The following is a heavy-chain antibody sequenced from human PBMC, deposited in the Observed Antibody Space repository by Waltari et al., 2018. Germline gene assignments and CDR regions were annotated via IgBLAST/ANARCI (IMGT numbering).Heavy chain of an antibody. CDR1: GFTFSPFW. D-gene: IGHD2-8*01. CDR3: VRDLYGRDDV. J-gene: IGHJ3*01. V-gene: IGHV3-74*01. CDR2: IKSDGSST. Sequence: EVQLVESGGGLVQPGGSLRLSCEASGFTFSPFWMHWVRQLPGKGLVWVSHIKSDGSSTNYGDSVEGRFTISRDNAKNILYLQMNSLRAEDTAVYYCVRDLYGRDDVWGQGTMVTVSS.